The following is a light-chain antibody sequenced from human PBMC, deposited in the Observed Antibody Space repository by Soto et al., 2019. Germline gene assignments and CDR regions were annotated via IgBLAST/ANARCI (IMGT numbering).Light chain of an antibody. CDR2: GAS. V-gene: IGKV3-15*01. CDR1: QSVGSN. CDR3: QQYNNWPPDRT. Sequence: EIVMMQSPATLSVSPGERATLSCRASQSVGSNLAWYQQKPGQAPRLLIYGASTRATGIPARLSGSGSGTEFTLTISSLQSEDFAIYFCQQYNNWPPDRTFGQGTKVEIK. J-gene: IGKJ1*01.